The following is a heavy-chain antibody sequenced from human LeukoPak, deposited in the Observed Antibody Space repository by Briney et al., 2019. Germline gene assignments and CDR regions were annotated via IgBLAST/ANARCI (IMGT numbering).Heavy chain of an antibody. D-gene: IGHD5-18*01. CDR3: ARVGYVAPRSGYSYGLDY. V-gene: IGHV4-39*07. CDR2: IYYSGST. Sequence: SETLSLTCTVSGDSIISSTYYWGWIRQPPGKGLEWIGSIYYSGSTYYNPSLKSRVTISLDTSKNQFSLKLSSVTAADTAVYYCARVGYVAPRSGYSYGLDYWGQGTLVTVSS. J-gene: IGHJ4*02. CDR1: GDSIISSTYY.